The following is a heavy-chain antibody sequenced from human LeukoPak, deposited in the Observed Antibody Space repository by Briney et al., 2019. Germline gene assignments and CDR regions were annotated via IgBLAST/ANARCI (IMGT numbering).Heavy chain of an antibody. J-gene: IGHJ4*02. V-gene: IGHV3-23*01. D-gene: IGHD3-10*01. Sequence: PGGSLRFSCVVSGFTFSNYAMSWVRQAPGKGLEWVSLISGSGGSTYYADSMKGRFTISRDNSKNTLYLQMNSLRAEDTAVYHCAKGQYYYGSGSYHDYWGQGTLVAVSS. CDR3: AKGQYYYGSGSYHDY. CDR2: ISGSGGST. CDR1: GFTFSNYA.